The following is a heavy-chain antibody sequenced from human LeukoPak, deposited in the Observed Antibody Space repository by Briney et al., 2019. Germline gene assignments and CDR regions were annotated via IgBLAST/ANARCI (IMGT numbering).Heavy chain of an antibody. CDR3: ARVSFSSAFDI. Sequence: GGSLRLSCAASGFTFSDYSMNWVRQAPGKGLEWVSYISSSSSTIYYADSVKGRFTISRDNAKNSLYLQMNSLRDVDTALFYCARVSFSSAFDIWGQGTMVTVSS. CDR1: GFTFSDYS. V-gene: IGHV3-48*02. CDR2: ISSSSSTI. D-gene: IGHD2-2*01. J-gene: IGHJ3*02.